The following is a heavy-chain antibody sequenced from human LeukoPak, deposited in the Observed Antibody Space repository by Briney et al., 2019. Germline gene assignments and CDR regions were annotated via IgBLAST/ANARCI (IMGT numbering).Heavy chain of an antibody. CDR2: IDYTGTT. J-gene: IGHJ4*02. Sequence: PSETLSLTCSVFGDSISNNFYYWGWIRQTPGKGLAWIASIDYTGTTYYNPSFKSRVSISMDTSKNQFSLKLTSVTAADTAVFYCVKFKRRPRTYSYDYEFWGQGTLVTVSP. CDR3: VKFKRRPRTYSYDYEF. V-gene: IGHV4-39*07. D-gene: IGHD5-18*01. CDR1: GDSISNNFYY.